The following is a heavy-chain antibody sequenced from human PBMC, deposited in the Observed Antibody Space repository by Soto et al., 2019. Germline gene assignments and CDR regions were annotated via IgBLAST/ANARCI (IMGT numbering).Heavy chain of an antibody. Sequence: PSETLSLTCTVSSGSISSYNWNWVRQPPGKGLEWIGFINYSGSTHYNPSLKSRVTISLDTSKNQFSLKLNSVTAADTAVYYCARENYYALDYWGPGTLVTVSS. V-gene: IGHV4-59*01. J-gene: IGHJ4*02. CDR1: SGSISSYN. D-gene: IGHD3-10*01. CDR2: INYSGST. CDR3: ARENYYALDY.